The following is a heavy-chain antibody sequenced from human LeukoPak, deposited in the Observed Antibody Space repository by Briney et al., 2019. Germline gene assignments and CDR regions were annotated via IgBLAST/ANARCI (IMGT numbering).Heavy chain of an antibody. CDR3: AKDIVVVLDAFDI. J-gene: IGHJ3*02. V-gene: IGHV3-23*01. D-gene: IGHD2-2*01. Sequence: QPGGSLRLSCAASGFTFSSYAMSWVRQAPGKGLEWVSAISGSGGSTYYADSVKGRFTISRDNSKNTLYLQMNSLKAEDTAVYYCAKDIVVVLDAFDIWGQGTMVTVSS. CDR2: ISGSGGST. CDR1: GFTFSSYA.